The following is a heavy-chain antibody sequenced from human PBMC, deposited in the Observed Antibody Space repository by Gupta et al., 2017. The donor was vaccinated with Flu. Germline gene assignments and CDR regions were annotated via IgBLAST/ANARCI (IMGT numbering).Heavy chain of an antibody. CDR3: AKDSGDVVTMIVVVIANPGPFDY. CDR2: ISGSGGST. D-gene: IGHD3-22*01. V-gene: IGHV3-23*01. CDR1: GFTFSSYA. Sequence: EVQLLESGGGLVQPGGSLRLSCAASGFTFSSYAMSWVRQAPGKGLEWVSAISGSGGSTYYADSVKGRFTISRDNSKNTLYLQMNSLRAEDTAVYYCAKDSGDVVTMIVVVIANPGPFDYWGQGTLVTVSS. J-gene: IGHJ4*02.